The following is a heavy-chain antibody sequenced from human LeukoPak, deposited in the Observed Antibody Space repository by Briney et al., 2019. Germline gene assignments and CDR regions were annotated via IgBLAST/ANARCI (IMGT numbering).Heavy chain of an antibody. Sequence: SETLSLTCTVSGGSISSYYWSWIRQPPGKGLEWIGYIYYSGSTNYNPSLKSQVTISVDTSKNQFSLKLSSVTAADTAVYYCARAVAATFDPWGQGTLVTVSS. CDR2: IYYSGST. D-gene: IGHD6-25*01. V-gene: IGHV4-59*01. J-gene: IGHJ5*02. CDR3: ARAVAATFDP. CDR1: GGSISSYY.